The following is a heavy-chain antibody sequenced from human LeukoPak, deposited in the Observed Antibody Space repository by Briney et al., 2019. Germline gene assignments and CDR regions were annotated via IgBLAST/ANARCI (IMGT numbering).Heavy chain of an antibody. V-gene: IGHV3-7*01. CDR1: GFTFSAYA. Sequence: GGSLRLSCAASGFTFSAYAMSWFRQAPGKGLEWVANIHDDGHVRNYEDSVKGRFTISRDDARSSVYLQLRSLRAEDTALYFCARGRGWVDHWGQGTLVTVSS. CDR3: ARGRGWVDH. D-gene: IGHD3-16*01. CDR2: IHDDGHVR. J-gene: IGHJ4*02.